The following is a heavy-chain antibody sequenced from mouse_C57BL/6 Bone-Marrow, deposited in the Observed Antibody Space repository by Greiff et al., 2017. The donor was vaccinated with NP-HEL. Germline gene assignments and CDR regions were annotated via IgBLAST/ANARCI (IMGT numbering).Heavy chain of an antibody. CDR1: GYTFTGYW. D-gene: IGHD1-1*01. CDR2: ILPGSGST. V-gene: IGHV1-9*01. J-gene: IGHJ2*01. Sequence: VQLQQSGAELMKPGASVKLSCKATGYTFTGYWIEWVKQRPGHGLEWIGEILPGSGSTNYNEKFKGKATFTADTSSNTAYMQLSSLTTEDSAIYYCAILIYYYGSSFYYFDYWGQGTTLTVSS. CDR3: AILIYYYGSSFYYFDY.